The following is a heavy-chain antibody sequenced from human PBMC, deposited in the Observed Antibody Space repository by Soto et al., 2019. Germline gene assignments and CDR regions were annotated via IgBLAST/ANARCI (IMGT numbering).Heavy chain of an antibody. CDR1: GYTFTGYY. V-gene: IGHV1-2*02. CDR3: ARDIDMDIVVEVAATAPGY. D-gene: IGHD2-15*01. CDR2: INPNSGGT. J-gene: IGHJ4*02. Sequence: SVKVSCKASGYTFTGYYMHWVRQAPGQGLEWMGWINPNSGGTNYAQKLQGRVTMTRDPSISTAYMELSRLRSDDTAVYYCARDIDMDIVVEVAATAPGYWGQGTLVTVSS.